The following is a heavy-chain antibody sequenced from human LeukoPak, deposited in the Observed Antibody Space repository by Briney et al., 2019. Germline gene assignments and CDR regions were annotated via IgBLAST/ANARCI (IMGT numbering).Heavy chain of an antibody. Sequence: SQTLSLTCAVSGGSISSGGYSWSWIRQPPGKGLGWIGYIYHSGSTYYNPSLKSRVTISVDRSKNQFSLKLSSVTAADTAVYYCASSADSSGYYANFDYWGQGTLVTVSS. V-gene: IGHV4-30-2*01. CDR2: IYHSGST. CDR1: GGSISSGGYS. D-gene: IGHD3-22*01. J-gene: IGHJ4*02. CDR3: ASSADSSGYYANFDY.